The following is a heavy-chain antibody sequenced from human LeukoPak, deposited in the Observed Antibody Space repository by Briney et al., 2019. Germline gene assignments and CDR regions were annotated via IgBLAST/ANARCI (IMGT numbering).Heavy chain of an antibody. CDR2: IIPIFGTA. D-gene: IGHD3-22*01. J-gene: IGHJ4*02. CDR3: ARRYDGSGYLDY. CDR1: GGTFSSYA. Sequence: GASVKVSCKASGGTFSSYAISWVRQAPGQGLEWMGGIIPIFGTANYAQKFQGRVTITADESTSTAYMELSSLRSEDTAVYYCARRYDGSGYLDYWGQGTLVTVSS. V-gene: IGHV1-69*01.